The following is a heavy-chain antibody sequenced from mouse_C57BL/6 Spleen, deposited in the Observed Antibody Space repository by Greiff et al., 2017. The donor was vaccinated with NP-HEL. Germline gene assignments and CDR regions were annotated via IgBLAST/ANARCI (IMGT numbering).Heavy chain of an antibody. V-gene: IGHV7-3*01. CDR2: IRNKANGYTT. CDR3: ARYSHSYWYFDV. CDR1: GFTFTDYY. J-gene: IGHJ1*03. Sequence: EVKLMESGGGLVQPGGSLSLSCTASGFTFTDYYMSWVRQPPGKALEWLGFIRNKANGYTTEYSASVKGRFTISRDNSQSILYLQMNALRAEDSATYYCARYSHSYWYFDVWGTGTTVTVSS.